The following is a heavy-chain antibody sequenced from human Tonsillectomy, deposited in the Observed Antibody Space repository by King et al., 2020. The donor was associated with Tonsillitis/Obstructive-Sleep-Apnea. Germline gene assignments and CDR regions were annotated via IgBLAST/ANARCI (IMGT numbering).Heavy chain of an antibody. D-gene: IGHD2-2*02. Sequence: DVQLVESGGGLVKPGGSLRLSCAASGFSFSTYDMNWVRQAPGKGLEWVSSLSSSSSYIYYADSVKGRFTISRDNAKNSLYLQMNSLRAEDTAVYYCARFVVLPIAIREVLDYWGQGTLVTVSS. CDR3: ARFVVLPIAIREVLDY. CDR2: LSSSSSYI. J-gene: IGHJ4*02. V-gene: IGHV3-21*01. CDR1: GFSFSTYD.